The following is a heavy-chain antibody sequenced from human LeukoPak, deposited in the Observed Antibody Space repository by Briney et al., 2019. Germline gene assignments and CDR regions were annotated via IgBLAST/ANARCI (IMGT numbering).Heavy chain of an antibody. CDR2: IWYDGSNK. V-gene: IGHV3-33*08. CDR3: ARASHYYDSSPSDY. D-gene: IGHD3-22*01. J-gene: IGHJ4*02. Sequence: PGRSLRLSCAASGFIFSSYDIHWVRQAPGKGLEWVAVIWYDGSNKYYADSVKGRFTISRDNSKNTLYLQMNSLRVEDTAVYFCARASHYYDSSPSDYWGQGTLVTVSS. CDR1: GFIFSSYD.